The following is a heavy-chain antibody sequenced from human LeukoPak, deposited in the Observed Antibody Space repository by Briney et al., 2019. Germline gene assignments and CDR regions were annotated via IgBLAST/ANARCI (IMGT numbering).Heavy chain of an antibody. CDR2: IYYSGST. V-gene: IGHV4-30-4*08. CDR1: GGSISSGDYY. CDR3: ARVGYDIVVVPAAILYYYYYYMDV. Sequence: PSQTLSLTCTVSGGSISSGDYYWSWIRQPPGKGLEWIGYIYYSGSTYCNPSLKSRVTISVDTSKNQFSLKLSSVTAADTAVYYCARVGYDIVVVPAAILYYYYYYMDVWGKGTTVTVSS. D-gene: IGHD2-2*01. J-gene: IGHJ6*03.